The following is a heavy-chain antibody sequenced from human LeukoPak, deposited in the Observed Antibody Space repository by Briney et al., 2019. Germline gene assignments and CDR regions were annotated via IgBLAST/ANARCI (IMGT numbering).Heavy chain of an antibody. D-gene: IGHD1-1*01. V-gene: IGHV3-69-1*01. Sequence: GGSLRLSCAASGFTVSSNYMSWVRQAPGKGLEWVSSISSSSYIYYADSVKGRFTISRDNAKKSLYLQMNSLRAEDTAMYYCVRDGWNDDYWGQGTLVTVSS. J-gene: IGHJ4*02. CDR1: GFTVSSNY. CDR2: ISSSSYI. CDR3: VRDGWNDDY.